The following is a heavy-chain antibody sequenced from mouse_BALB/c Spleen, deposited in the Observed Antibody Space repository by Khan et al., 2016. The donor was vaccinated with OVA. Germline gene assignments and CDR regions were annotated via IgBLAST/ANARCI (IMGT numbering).Heavy chain of an antibody. J-gene: IGHJ3*01. CDR3: ARYDYDYDRADAY. V-gene: IGHV3-8*02. Sequence: EVQLQESGPSLVKPSQTLSLTCSVTGDSITSGYWHWIRKFPGNKLEYMGYISYSGSTYYNPSLKSRISITRDTSKTQYYLQLNSVTTEDTATYYGARYDYDYDRADAYWGQGTLVTVSA. D-gene: IGHD2-4*01. CDR2: ISYSGST. CDR1: GDSITSGY.